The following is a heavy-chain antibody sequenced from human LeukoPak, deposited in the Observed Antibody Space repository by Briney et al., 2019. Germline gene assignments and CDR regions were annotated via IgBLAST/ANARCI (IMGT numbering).Heavy chain of an antibody. J-gene: IGHJ4*02. CDR1: GFTFSSHW. Sequence: RPGGSLRLSCAASGFTFSSHWMHWVRQAPGTGLVWVSRIKPDGSTTTYADSVKGRFTISRDNSKNTLYLQMNSLRAEDTAVYYCARRAGGYSHPYDYWGQGILVTVSS. CDR3: ARRAGGYSHPYDY. CDR2: IKPDGSTT. V-gene: IGHV3-74*01. D-gene: IGHD4-23*01.